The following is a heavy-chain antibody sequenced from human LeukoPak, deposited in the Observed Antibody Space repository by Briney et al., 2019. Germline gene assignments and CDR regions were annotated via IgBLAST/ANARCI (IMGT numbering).Heavy chain of an antibody. V-gene: IGHV3-53*01. Sequence: GGSLRLSCAASGFTVSSNYMSWVRQAPGKGLEWVSVIYSGGSTYYADSVKGRFTISRDNSKNTLYLQMNSLRAEDTAVYYCARDLPGYCSSTSCYTGAFDIWGQGTMVTVSS. J-gene: IGHJ3*02. CDR2: IYSGGST. CDR3: ARDLPGYCSSTSCYTGAFDI. CDR1: GFTVSSNY. D-gene: IGHD2-2*02.